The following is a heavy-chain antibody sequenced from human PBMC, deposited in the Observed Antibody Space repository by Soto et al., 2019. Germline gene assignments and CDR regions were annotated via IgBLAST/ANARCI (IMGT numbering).Heavy chain of an antibody. D-gene: IGHD4-4*01. V-gene: IGHV3-49*04. CDR3: TSNYNNYEYYGMDV. Sequence: PGGSLRLCCTTSGFSVSDYAMSWVRQAPGKGLEWVGFIRSKAYAGTTEYAASVKGRFTMSRDDSKSIAYLQMDGLKIEDTGVYYCTSNYNNYEYYGMDVWGQGTTVTVSS. J-gene: IGHJ6*02. CDR1: GFSVSDYA. CDR2: IRSKAYAGTT.